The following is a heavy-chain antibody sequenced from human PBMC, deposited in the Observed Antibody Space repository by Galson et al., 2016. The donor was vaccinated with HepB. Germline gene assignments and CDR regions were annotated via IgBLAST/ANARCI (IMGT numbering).Heavy chain of an antibody. J-gene: IGHJ4*02. Sequence: SLRLSCAASGFTFSTSGMTWVRQPPGKGLEWLSGITTSGGTTYYAEYRKGRFTISRDNSKSTLYLQMTSLRADDTAIYYCAKCRTNLYSSGQGTLVPVPS. CDR3: AKCRTNLYS. CDR2: ITTSGGTT. CDR1: GFTFSTSG. V-gene: IGHV3-23*01. D-gene: IGHD2-2*01.